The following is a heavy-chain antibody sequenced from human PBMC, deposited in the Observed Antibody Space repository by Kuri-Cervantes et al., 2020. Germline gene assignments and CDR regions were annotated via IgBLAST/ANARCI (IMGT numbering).Heavy chain of an antibody. CDR3: ARDRWASRPGFFDH. Sequence: ASVKVSCKASGYTFTSYAMHWVRQAPGQRLEWMGWINAGNGNTKYSQKFQGRVTITRDTSASTAYMELSSLRSEDTAVYYCARDRWASRPGFFDHWGQGTLVTVSS. D-gene: IGHD5-24*01. V-gene: IGHV1-3*01. CDR2: INAGNGNT. J-gene: IGHJ4*02. CDR1: GYTFTSYA.